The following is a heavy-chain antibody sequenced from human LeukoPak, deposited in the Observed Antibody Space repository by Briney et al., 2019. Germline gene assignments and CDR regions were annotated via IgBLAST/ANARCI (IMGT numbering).Heavy chain of an antibody. V-gene: IGHV4-4*02. J-gene: IGHJ3*02. Sequence: SETLSLTCAVSGGSISSSNWWSWIRQPPGKGLEWIGEIYHSGSTNYNPSLKSRVTISVDTSKNQFSLKLSSVTAADTAVYYCARHFPRYSSSLDDAFDIWDQGTMVTVSS. CDR3: ARHFPRYSSSLDDAFDI. CDR2: IYHSGST. CDR1: GGSISSSNW. D-gene: IGHD6-13*01.